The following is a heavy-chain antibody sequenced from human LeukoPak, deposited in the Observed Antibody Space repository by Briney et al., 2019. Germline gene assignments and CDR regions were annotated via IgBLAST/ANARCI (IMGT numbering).Heavy chain of an antibody. CDR1: GGTSNSHA. D-gene: IGHD3-22*01. J-gene: IGHJ4*02. CDR3: ATTNDGGGYQWGDFFDF. V-gene: IGHV1-69*04. Sequence: SVKVSCKASGGTSNSHAISWVRQAPGLGLEWMGRIIPNLGTTNRAQNFQDRVTLTADKSTNTAYMELTSLTSDDTAVYYCATTNDGGGYQWGDFFDFWGQGTLVTVSS. CDR2: IIPNLGTT.